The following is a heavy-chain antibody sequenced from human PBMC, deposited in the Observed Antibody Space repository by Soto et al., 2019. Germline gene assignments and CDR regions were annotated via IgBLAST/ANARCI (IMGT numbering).Heavy chain of an antibody. CDR1: GGSISSGGYY. V-gene: IGHV4-31*03. J-gene: IGHJ6*02. D-gene: IGHD3-10*01. Sequence: QVQLQESGPGLVKPSQTLSLTCTVSGGSISSGGYYWSWIRQHPGKGLEWIGYIYYSGSTYYNPSLKSRVTISVDTSKKQFSLKLSSVTAADTAVYYCARVHMVRGVIIDYQYYYGMDVWGQGTTVTVSS. CDR2: IYYSGST. CDR3: ARVHMVRGVIIDYQYYYGMDV.